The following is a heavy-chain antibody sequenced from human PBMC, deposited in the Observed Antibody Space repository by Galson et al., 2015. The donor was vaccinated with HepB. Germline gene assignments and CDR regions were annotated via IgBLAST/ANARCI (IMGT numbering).Heavy chain of an antibody. Sequence: PALVKPTQTLTLTCTLSGFSLTTNGMCVSWIRRPPGKALEWLARIDWDDDKYYRTSLKTRLTVSTDTSKNQVVLTMTNMDPVDTATYYCAHIDIVVVVAATPENYFDYWGQGTLVTVSS. V-gene: IGHV2-70*11. CDR2: IDWDDDK. D-gene: IGHD2-15*01. J-gene: IGHJ4*02. CDR3: AHIDIVVVVAATPENYFDY. CDR1: GFSLTTNGMC.